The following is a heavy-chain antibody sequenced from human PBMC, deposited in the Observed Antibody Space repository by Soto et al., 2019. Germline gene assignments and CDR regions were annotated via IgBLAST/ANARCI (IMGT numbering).Heavy chain of an antibody. J-gene: IGHJ6*02. Sequence: PGGSLRLSCAASGFTFSNAWMSWVRQAPGKGLEWVGRIKSKTDGGTTDYAAPVKGRFTISRDDSKNTLYLQMNSLKTEDTAVYYCTTVDPRSSPPVVYYYYGMDVWGQGTTVTVSS. CDR3: TTVDPRSSPPVVYYYYGMDV. CDR1: GFTFSNAW. CDR2: IKSKTDGGTT. D-gene: IGHD2-2*03. V-gene: IGHV3-15*01.